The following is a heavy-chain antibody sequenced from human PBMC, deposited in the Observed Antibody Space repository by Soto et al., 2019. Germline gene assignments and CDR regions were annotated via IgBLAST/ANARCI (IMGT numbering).Heavy chain of an antibody. D-gene: IGHD3-10*01. CDR1: GGTFNSYG. Sequence: GASVKVSCKASGGTFNSYGISCVLQAPLQWLDWMGVIIPLYGTVNYAQKFQGRVSITADKSTSTAYMDLNSLRSDDTAVYYCARVRVIRGVIPSHFGLWGQGTQVTVSS. CDR3: ARVRVIRGVIPSHFGL. J-gene: IGHJ4*02. V-gene: IGHV1-69*06. CDR2: IIPLYGTV.